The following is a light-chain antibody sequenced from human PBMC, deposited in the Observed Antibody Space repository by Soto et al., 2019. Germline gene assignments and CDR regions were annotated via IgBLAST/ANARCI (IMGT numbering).Light chain of an antibody. Sequence: EIVLTQSPATLSLSPGERATLSCRASQSVSSYLAWYQQKPGQAPRLLIYDASNRATGIPARFSGSGSGTDFTLTSSSLEPEDFAFYYCQQRSNWLTFGPGTRVDI. CDR1: QSVSSY. V-gene: IGKV3-11*01. CDR2: DAS. CDR3: QQRSNWLT. J-gene: IGKJ3*01.